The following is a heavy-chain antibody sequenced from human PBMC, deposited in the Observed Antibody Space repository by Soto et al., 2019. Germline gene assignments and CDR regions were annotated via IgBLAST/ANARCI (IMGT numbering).Heavy chain of an antibody. D-gene: IGHD4-17*01. V-gene: IGHV4-4*02. CDR2: IYHHGST. Sequence: QVQLQESGPGLVKPSETLSLTCAVSNGSINTSFWWSWVRQSPGKALEWIGEIYHHGSTNYNPSLKSRVTVSIEKSKNQFSLKLYSVTTADTAIYYCARRFSVTTMRGFFDSWGQGSLVTVSS. CDR3: ARRFSVTTMRGFFDS. J-gene: IGHJ4*02. CDR1: NGSINTSFW.